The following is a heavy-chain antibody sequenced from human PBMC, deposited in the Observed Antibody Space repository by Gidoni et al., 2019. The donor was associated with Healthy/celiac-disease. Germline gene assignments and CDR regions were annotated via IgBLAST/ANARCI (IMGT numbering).Heavy chain of an antibody. CDR2: IYTSGST. D-gene: IGHD2-2*01. CDR3: ASSWAPRPDCSSTSCYSGYYMDV. J-gene: IGHJ6*03. CDR1: GGSISSYY. V-gene: IGHV4-4*07. Sequence: QVQLQESGPGLVKPSETLSLTCTVSGGSISSYYWRWIRQPAGKGLEWIGRIYTSGSTNYNPSLKSRVTMSVDTSKNQFSLKLSSVTAADTAVYYCASSWAPRPDCSSTSCYSGYYMDVWGKGTTVTVSS.